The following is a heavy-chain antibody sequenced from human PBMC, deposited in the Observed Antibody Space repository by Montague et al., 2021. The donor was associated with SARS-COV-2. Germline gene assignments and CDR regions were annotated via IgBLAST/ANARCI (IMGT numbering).Heavy chain of an antibody. V-gene: IGHV4-59*01. Sequence: SETLSLTCTVSGDSIRTNYWSWIRQPPGKGLEWIGYVDKRDNTDYNPSLKSRVTISLDTSKKQFSLKLNSVTSADTAVYYCTSGEGNYGWRYYFDYWGQGTLVTVSS. J-gene: IGHJ4*02. CDR3: TSGEGNYGWRYYFDY. CDR2: VDKRDNT. D-gene: IGHD3-10*01. CDR1: GDSIRTNY.